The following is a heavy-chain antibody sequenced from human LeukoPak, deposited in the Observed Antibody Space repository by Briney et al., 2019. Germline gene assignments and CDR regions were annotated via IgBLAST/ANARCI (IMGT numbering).Heavy chain of an antibody. V-gene: IGHV4-31*03. CDR3: ATLGYCSSTSCYHPATANYGMDV. J-gene: IGHJ6*02. CDR2: IYYSGTT. D-gene: IGHD2-2*01. Sequence: PSETLSLTCTVSGGSISSGGYYWSWIRQHPGKGLEWIGCIYYSGTTYYHPSLTSRVAISVDTSKNQFSLKLSSVTAADTAVYYCATLGYCSSTSCYHPATANYGMDVWGQGTTVTVSS. CDR1: GGSISSGGYY.